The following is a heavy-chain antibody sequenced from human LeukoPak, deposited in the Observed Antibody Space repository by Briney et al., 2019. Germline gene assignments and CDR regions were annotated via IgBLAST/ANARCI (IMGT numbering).Heavy chain of an antibody. CDR2: INPNSGGT. D-gene: IGHD1-26*01. J-gene: IGHJ4*02. CDR3: ARVYSGSYSGDDDDY. V-gene: IGHV1-2*02. Sequence: ASVTVSFKASGYTFTGYYMHWVRQAPGQGLEWMGWINPNSGGTNYAQKVQGRVTMTRDTSISTAYMELSRLRSDDTAVYYCARVYSGSYSGDDDDYWGQGTLVTVSS. CDR1: GYTFTGYY.